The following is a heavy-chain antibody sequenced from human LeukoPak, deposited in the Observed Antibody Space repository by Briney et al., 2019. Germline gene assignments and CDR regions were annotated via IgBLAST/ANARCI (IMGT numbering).Heavy chain of an antibody. CDR1: GGSISSYY. D-gene: IGHD1-1*01. Sequence: NPSETLSFTCTVSGGSISSYYWSWIRQPPGKGLEWIGYIYYSGSTNYNPSLKSRVTISVDTSKNQFSLKLSPVTAADTAVYYCARSHWNPFFDYWGQGTLVTVSS. CDR3: ARSHWNPFFDY. CDR2: IYYSGST. V-gene: IGHV4-59*08. J-gene: IGHJ4*02.